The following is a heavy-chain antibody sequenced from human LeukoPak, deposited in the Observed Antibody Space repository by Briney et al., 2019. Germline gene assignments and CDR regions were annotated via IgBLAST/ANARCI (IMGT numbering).Heavy chain of an antibody. J-gene: IGHJ4*02. D-gene: IGHD3-22*01. CDR3: ARGVVVSPYYFDY. CDR2: IYYSGST. Sequence: SETLSLTCTVSGGCISSSSYYWGWIRQPPGKGLEWIGSIYYSGSTYYNPSLKSRVTISVDTSKNQFSLKLSSVTAADTAVYYCARGVVVSPYYFDYWGQGTLVTVSS. V-gene: IGHV4-39*07. CDR1: GGCISSSSYY.